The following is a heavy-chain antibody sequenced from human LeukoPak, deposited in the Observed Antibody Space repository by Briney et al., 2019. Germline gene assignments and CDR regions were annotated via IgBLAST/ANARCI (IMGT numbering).Heavy chain of an antibody. CDR2: ISSSGGTT. V-gene: IGHV3-23*01. CDR3: VRKASYYDSSEDGYFDL. D-gene: IGHD3-22*01. Sequence: PGGSLRLSCAASGFTFSSYAMTWVRQAPGKGLEWVSGISSSGGTTYHADSVKGRFTISRDNSKNTLYPQMNSLRAEDTAVYYCVRKASYYDSSEDGYFDLWGRGTLVTVSS. CDR1: GFTFSSYA. J-gene: IGHJ2*01.